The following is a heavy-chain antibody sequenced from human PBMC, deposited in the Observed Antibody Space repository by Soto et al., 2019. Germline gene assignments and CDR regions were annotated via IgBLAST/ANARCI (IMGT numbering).Heavy chain of an antibody. CDR1: GFTFSSYA. Sequence: EVQLLESGGGLVQPGESLRLSCAASGFTFSSYAMSWVRQAPGKGLDWVSVISGSDDSTYYADSVKGRFTISRDKSNSTLYLQMNSLRAADTAVYDCAKRSSSSTFDYWGQGTLVTVSS. V-gene: IGHV3-23*01. CDR2: ISGSDDST. D-gene: IGHD6-6*01. J-gene: IGHJ4*02. CDR3: AKRSSSSTFDY.